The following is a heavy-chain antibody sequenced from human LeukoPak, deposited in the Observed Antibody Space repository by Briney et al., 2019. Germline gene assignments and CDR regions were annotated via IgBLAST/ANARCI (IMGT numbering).Heavy chain of an antibody. Sequence: PGGSLRLSCAASGFPFSSYAMSWVRQSPGKGLEWVSAISGENGNTYYAYYADSVRGRFTISRDSSKNTLYLQMNSLRAEDTAVYYCAKFYDILTGYFDYWGQGTLVTVSS. V-gene: IGHV3-23*01. J-gene: IGHJ4*02. CDR3: AKFYDILTGYFDY. CDR1: GFPFSSYA. D-gene: IGHD3-9*01. CDR2: ISGENGNTYYA.